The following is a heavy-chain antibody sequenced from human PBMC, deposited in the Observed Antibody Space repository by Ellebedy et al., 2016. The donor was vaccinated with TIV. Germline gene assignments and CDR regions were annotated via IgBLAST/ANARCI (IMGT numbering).Heavy chain of an antibody. CDR2: INHSGST. CDR3: ARTLTYYYVLGFDY. D-gene: IGHD3-10*02. CDR1: GGSFSAYY. Sequence: MPSETLSLTCAVYGGSFSAYYWGWIRQPPGKGLEWIGEINHSGSTNYNPSLKSRVTISVDTSKNQFSLKLSSVTAADTAVYYCARTLTYYYVLGFDYWGQGTLVTVSS. V-gene: IGHV4-34*01. J-gene: IGHJ4*02.